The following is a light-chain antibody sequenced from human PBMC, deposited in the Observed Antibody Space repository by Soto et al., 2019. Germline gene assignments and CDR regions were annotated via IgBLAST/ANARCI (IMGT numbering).Light chain of an antibody. CDR3: QQYDSSPIT. V-gene: IGKV3-20*01. Sequence: ELVLTQSPGTLSLSPGERATLSCRASQSVSSSYLAWYQQKPGQAPSLLIYGASRRATGIPDRLSGSGSGTDLTLTISRLEPEDCEVYYGQQYDSSPITFGQGTRLEIK. CDR1: QSVSSSY. J-gene: IGKJ5*01. CDR2: GAS.